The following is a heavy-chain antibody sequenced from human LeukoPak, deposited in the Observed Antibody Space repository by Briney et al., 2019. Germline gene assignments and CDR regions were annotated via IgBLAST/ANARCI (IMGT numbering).Heavy chain of an antibody. CDR2: ISGYSGNT. J-gene: IGHJ4*02. V-gene: IGHV1-18*01. D-gene: IGHD3-3*01. CDR1: AYTFSSYG. CDR3: ATVETVMFGVVIIGSSFDY. Sequence: ASVKVSRKTSAYTFSSYGISWVRQAPGQGLEWMGWISGYSGNTIYAQMLQGRVTMTTDTSTSTAYMELRSLRSDDTAMYYCATVETVMFGVVIIGSSFDYWGQGTLVTVSS.